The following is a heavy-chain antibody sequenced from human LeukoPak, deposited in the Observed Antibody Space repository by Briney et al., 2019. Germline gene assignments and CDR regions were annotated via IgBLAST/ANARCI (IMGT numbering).Heavy chain of an antibody. CDR2: ISAYNGNT. CDR1: GYTFTSYG. D-gene: IGHD6-13*01. V-gene: IGHV1-18*01. Sequence: ASVKVSCKASGYTFTSYGISWVRQAPGQGLEWMGWISAYNGNTNYARKLQGRVTMTTDTSTSTAYMELRSLRSDDTAVYYCARSSIAAAVTEYFQHWGQGTLVTVSS. J-gene: IGHJ1*01. CDR3: ARSSIAAAVTEYFQH.